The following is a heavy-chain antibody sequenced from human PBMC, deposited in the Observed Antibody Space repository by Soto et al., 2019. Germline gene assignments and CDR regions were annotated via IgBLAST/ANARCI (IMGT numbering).Heavy chain of an antibody. CDR1: GFSLSTSGVG. Sequence: QITLKESGPTLVRPTQTLTLTCAFSGFSLSTSGVGVGWIRQPPGKALEWLAVIYWDDSKHYSPSLRSRLTITKDTSKNQAVLTMTNMDPIDTGTYYCAHKGPEDWPLDYWGQGTLVTVSS. J-gene: IGHJ4*02. V-gene: IGHV2-5*02. D-gene: IGHD3-9*01. CDR3: AHKGPEDWPLDY. CDR2: IYWDDSK.